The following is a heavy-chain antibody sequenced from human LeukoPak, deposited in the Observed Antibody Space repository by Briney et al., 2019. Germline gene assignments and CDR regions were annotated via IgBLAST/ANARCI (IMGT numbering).Heavy chain of an antibody. Sequence: SETLSLTCTASGGSISGHYWSWIRQPPGKGLEWIGYIYYTGNTKYNPSLKSRVTISVDTSKNQFSLKLSSVTAADTAVYYCARQVRGVIITGYYFDYWGQGTLVTVSS. D-gene: IGHD3-10*01. CDR1: GGSISGHY. V-gene: IGHV4-59*11. CDR3: ARQVRGVIITGYYFDY. CDR2: IYYTGNT. J-gene: IGHJ4*02.